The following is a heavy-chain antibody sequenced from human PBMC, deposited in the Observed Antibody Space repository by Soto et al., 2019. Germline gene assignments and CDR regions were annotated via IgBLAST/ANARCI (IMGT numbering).Heavy chain of an antibody. CDR3: AMSIVVVTAADY. CDR2: INAGNGNT. D-gene: IGHD2-21*02. CDR1: GYTFTSYA. Sequence: QVQLVQSGAEVKKPGASVKVSCKASGYTFTSYAMHWVRQAPGQRLEWMGWINAGNGNTKYSQKFQGRVTITRDTSASTAYMELSSLRSEDTAVYCCAMSIVVVTAADYWGQGPLVTVSA. V-gene: IGHV1-3*01. J-gene: IGHJ4*02.